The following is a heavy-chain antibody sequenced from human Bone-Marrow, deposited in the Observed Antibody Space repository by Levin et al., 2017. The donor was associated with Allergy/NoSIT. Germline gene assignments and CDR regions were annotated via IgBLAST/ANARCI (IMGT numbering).Heavy chain of an antibody. V-gene: IGHV3-23*01. D-gene: IGHD3-22*01. J-gene: IGHJ2*01. CDR3: AKSRLDITMTLTRGWYFDL. Sequence: GESLKISCAASGFTFSSYAMSWVRQAPGKGLEWVSAISGSGGSTYYADSVKGRFTISRDNSKNTLYLQMNSLRAEDTAVYYCAKSRLDITMTLTRGWYFDLWGRGTLVTVSS. CDR2: ISGSGGST. CDR1: GFTFSSYA.